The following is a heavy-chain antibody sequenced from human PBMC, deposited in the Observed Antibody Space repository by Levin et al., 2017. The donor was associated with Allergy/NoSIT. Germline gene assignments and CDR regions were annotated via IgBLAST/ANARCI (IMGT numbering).Heavy chain of an antibody. D-gene: IGHD5-18*01. CDR2: INHSGST. CDR1: GGSFSGYY. CDR3: ARRAYSGYSYALNWFDP. Sequence: SETLSLTCAVYGGSFSGYYWSWIRQPPGKGLEWIGEINHSGSTNYNPSLKSRVTISVDTSKNQFSLKLSSVTAAATAVYYCARRAYSGYSYALNWFDPWGQGTLVTVSS. J-gene: IGHJ5*02. V-gene: IGHV4-34*01.